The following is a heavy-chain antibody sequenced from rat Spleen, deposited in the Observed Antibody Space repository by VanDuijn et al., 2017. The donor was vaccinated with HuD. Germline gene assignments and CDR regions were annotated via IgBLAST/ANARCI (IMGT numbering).Heavy chain of an antibody. CDR3: ARQVGPYYYDGYYPLD. J-gene: IGHJ2*01. CDR2: ISYEGSST. CDR1: GFTFSDYY. Sequence: EVQLVESGGGLVQPGRSMKLSCAASGFTFSDYYMAWVRQAPKKGLEWVASISYEGSSTYYGDSVKGRFTISRDNAKSTLYLQMNSLRSEDTATYYCARQVGPYYYDGYYPLDWGQGVMVTVSS. V-gene: IGHV5-22*01. D-gene: IGHD1-12*03.